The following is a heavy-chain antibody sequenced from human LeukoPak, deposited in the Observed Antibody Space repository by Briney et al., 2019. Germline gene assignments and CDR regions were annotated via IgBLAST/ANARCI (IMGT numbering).Heavy chain of an antibody. D-gene: IGHD2-15*01. Sequence: SVKVSCKASGGTFSSYAISWVRQAPGQGLEWMGGIIPIFGTANYAQKFQGRVTITADESTSTAYMELSSLRSEDTAVYYCARSPGYCSGGSCDDWFDPWGQGTLVTVSS. V-gene: IGHV1-69*13. CDR1: GGTFSSYA. CDR3: ARSPGYCSGGSCDDWFDP. J-gene: IGHJ5*02. CDR2: IIPIFGTA.